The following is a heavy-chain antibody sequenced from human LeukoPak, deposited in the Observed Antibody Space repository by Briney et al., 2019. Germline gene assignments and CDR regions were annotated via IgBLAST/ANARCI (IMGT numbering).Heavy chain of an antibody. V-gene: IGHV3-23*01. CDR3: ARGPGRSKPFFDY. D-gene: IGHD4-11*01. CDR1: GFTFISYA. CDR2: ISGSGGRT. J-gene: IGHJ4*02. Sequence: GGSLRLSCAASGFTFISYAMSWVRQAPAKGLEWVSSISGSGGRTSYADSVKGRSTISRDNSKNTLYLHVNSLRGEDTAVYYCARGPGRSKPFFDYWGEGTLVTVSS.